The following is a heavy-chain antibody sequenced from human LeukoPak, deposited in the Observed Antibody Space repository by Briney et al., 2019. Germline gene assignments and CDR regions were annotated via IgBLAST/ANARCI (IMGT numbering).Heavy chain of an antibody. CDR3: ARESSGYYRF. Sequence: SETLSLTCTVSGGSVSSGSYYWSWIRQPPGKGLEWIGYIYYSGSTNYNPSLKSRVTISADTSKNQFSLKLSSVTAADTAVYYCARESSGYYRFWGQGTLVTVSS. CDR2: IYYSGST. V-gene: IGHV4-61*01. J-gene: IGHJ4*02. CDR1: GGSVSSGSYY. D-gene: IGHD3-3*01.